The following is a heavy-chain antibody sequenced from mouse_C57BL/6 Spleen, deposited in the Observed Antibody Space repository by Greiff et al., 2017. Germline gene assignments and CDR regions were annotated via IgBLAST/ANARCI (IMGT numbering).Heavy chain of an antibody. CDR1: GYTFTDYN. V-gene: IGHV1-22*01. CDR3: ARSCTGPYFDY. Sequence: VQLKQSGPELVKPGASVKMSCKASGYTFTDYNMHWVKQSHGKSLEWIGYINPNTGGTSYNQKFKGKATLTVNKSSSTAYMELRSLTSEDSAVYYCARSCTGPYFDYWGQGTTLTVSS. CDR2: INPNTGGT. D-gene: IGHD4-1*01. J-gene: IGHJ2*01.